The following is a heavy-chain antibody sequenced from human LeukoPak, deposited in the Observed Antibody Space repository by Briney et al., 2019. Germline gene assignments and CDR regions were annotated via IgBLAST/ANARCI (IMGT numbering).Heavy chain of an antibody. CDR3: AKDLHDYGDYFEAFSYGMDV. CDR1: GFTFSSYG. CDR2: ISYDGSNK. Sequence: PGGSLRLSCAASGFTFSSYGMHWVRQAPGKGLEWVAVISYDGSNKYYADSVKGRFTISRDNSKNTLYLQMNSLRAEDTAAYYCAKDLHDYGDYFEAFSYGMDVWGQGTTVTVSS. D-gene: IGHD4-17*01. V-gene: IGHV3-30*18. J-gene: IGHJ6*02.